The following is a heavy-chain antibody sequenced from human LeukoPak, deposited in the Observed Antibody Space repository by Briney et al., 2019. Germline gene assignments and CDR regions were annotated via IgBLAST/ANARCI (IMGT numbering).Heavy chain of an antibody. D-gene: IGHD3-22*01. J-gene: IGHJ4*02. CDR1: GFTFSSYA. CDR2: ISGSGGST. CDR3: AKLMGYYYDTSGYYGDY. V-gene: IGHV3-23*01. Sequence: GGSLRLSCAASGFTFSSYAMSWVRQAPGKGLEWVSAISGSGGSTYYADSVKGRFTISRDNSKNTLYLQMNSLRAEDTAVYYCAKLMGYYYDTSGYYGDYWGQGTLVTVSS.